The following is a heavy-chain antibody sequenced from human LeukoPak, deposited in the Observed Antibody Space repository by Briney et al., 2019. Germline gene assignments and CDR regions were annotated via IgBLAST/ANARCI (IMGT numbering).Heavy chain of an antibody. J-gene: IGHJ4*02. CDR1: GYTFTSYG. V-gene: IGHV1-2*02. CDR3: ARDDGNYYDSSGLEVY. CDR2: INPNSGGT. D-gene: IGHD3-22*01. Sequence: GASVKVSCKASGYTFTSYGISWVRQAPGQGLEWMGWINPNSGGTNYAQKFQGRVTMTRDTSISTAYMELSRLRSDDTAVYYCARDDGNYYDSSGLEVYWGQGTLVTVSS.